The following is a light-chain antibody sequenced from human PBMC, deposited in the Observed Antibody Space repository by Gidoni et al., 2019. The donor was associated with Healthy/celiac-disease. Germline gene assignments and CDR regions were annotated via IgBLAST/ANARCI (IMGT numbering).Light chain of an antibody. CDR2: DVS. CDR3: CSYAGSYTRV. Sequence: QSALTQPRSVSGSPGQSVTISCTGTSSDVGGYNYVSWFQHHPGKAPKLMIYDVSKRPSGVPDRFSGSKSGTTASLTISGLQAEDEADYYCCSYAGSYTRVFGGGTKLTVL. V-gene: IGLV2-11*01. J-gene: IGLJ2*01. CDR1: SSDVGGYNY.